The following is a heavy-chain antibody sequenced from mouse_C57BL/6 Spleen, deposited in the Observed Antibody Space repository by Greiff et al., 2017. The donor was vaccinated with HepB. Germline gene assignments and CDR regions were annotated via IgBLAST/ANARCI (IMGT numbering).Heavy chain of an antibody. V-gene: IGHV1-80*01. CDR2: IYPGDGDT. J-gene: IGHJ4*01. Sequence: VKLMESGAELVKPGASVKISCKASGYAFSSYWLNWVKQRPGKGLEWIGQIYPGDGDTNYNGKFKGKATLTADKSSSTAYMQLSSLTSEDSAVFVCAGLGGTGAMDYWGQGTSVTVSS. D-gene: IGHD4-1*01. CDR3: AGLGGTGAMDY. CDR1: GYAFSSYW.